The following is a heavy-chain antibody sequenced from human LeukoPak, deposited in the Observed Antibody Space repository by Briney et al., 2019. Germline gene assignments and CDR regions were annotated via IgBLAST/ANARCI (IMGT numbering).Heavy chain of an antibody. CDR1: GGSISSSSYY. V-gene: IGHV4-39*07. J-gene: IGHJ3*02. CDR2: INHSGST. CDR3: ARGHAFDI. Sequence: SETLSLTCTVSGGSISSSSYYWGWIRQPPGKGLEWIGEINHSGSTNYNPSLKSRVTISVDTSKNQFSLKLSSVTAADTAVYYCARGHAFDIWGQGTMVTVSS.